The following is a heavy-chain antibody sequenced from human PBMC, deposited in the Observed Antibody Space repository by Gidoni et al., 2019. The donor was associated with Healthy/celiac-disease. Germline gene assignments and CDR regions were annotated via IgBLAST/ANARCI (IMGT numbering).Heavy chain of an antibody. CDR3: ARSGSGMRRGDYYFDY. Sequence: QVQLQESGPGLVKPSETLSLTCTVSGYSISSGYYWGWIRQPRGKGLEWIGSIYHSGSTYYNPSLKSRVTISVDTSKNQFSLKLSSVTAADTAVYYCARSGSGMRRGDYYFDYWGQGTLVTVSS. V-gene: IGHV4-38-2*02. CDR1: GYSISSGYY. J-gene: IGHJ4*02. D-gene: IGHD1-26*01. CDR2: IYHSGST.